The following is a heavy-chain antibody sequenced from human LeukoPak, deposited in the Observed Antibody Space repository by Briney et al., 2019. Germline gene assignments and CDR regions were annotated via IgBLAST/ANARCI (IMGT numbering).Heavy chain of an antibody. J-gene: IGHJ4*02. CDR3: ASTPLTFMVRRPYYFDY. Sequence: PSETLSLTCTVSGGSISSADYYWTWIRQPPGKGLEWIGYISHSGGTYYNSSLLSRVTISADRSKNQFFLTLGSVTAADTAVYFCASTPLTFMVRRPYYFDYWGQGTLVTVSS. D-gene: IGHD3-10*01. CDR2: ISHSGGT. CDR1: GGSISSADYY. V-gene: IGHV4-30-2*01.